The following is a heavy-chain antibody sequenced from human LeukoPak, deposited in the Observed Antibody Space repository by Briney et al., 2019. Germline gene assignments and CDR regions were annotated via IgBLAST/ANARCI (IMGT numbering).Heavy chain of an antibody. Sequence: PGRSLRLSCVASGFTFNTYAMSWVRQAPGKGLEWVSAISGSGGSTYYADSVKGRFTISRDNSKNTLYLQMNSLRAEDTAVYYCARVLGYCSGGSCYRMGSDYYYMDVWGKGTTVTVSS. CDR3: ARVLGYCSGGSCYRMGSDYYYMDV. J-gene: IGHJ6*03. V-gene: IGHV3-23*01. D-gene: IGHD2-15*01. CDR2: ISGSGGST. CDR1: GFTFNTYA.